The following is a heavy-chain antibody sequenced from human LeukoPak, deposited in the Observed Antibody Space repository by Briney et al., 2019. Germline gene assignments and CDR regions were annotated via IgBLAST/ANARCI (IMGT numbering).Heavy chain of an antibody. CDR2: IYYDGNT. V-gene: IGHV4-59*11. D-gene: IGHD6-19*01. CDR1: GGSIGSHY. CDR3: ARDGSFPGSANNWLDP. Sequence: SETLSLTCSVSGGSIGSHYRSWIRQPPGKGLEWIGYIYYDGNTNYNPSLKSRLSLSIDTSKNQFSLKLSSVTAADTAVYYCARDGSFPGSANNWLDPWGQGTLVTVSS. J-gene: IGHJ5*02.